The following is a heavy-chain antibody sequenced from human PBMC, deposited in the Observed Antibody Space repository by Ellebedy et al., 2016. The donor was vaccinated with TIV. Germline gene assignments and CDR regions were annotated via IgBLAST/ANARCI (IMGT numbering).Heavy chain of an antibody. J-gene: IGHJ3*02. Sequence: PGGSLRLSCAASGFTFSSYSMNWVRQAPGKGLEWVSSISSSSSYIYYADSMKSRFTISRENANNSLYLQMNSLRAEDTAVYYCARDHRVYRNKWGGIDIWGQGTMVTVSS. CDR1: GFTFSSYS. CDR2: ISSSSSYI. V-gene: IGHV3-21*01. D-gene: IGHD1-14*01. CDR3: ARDHRVYRNKWGGIDI.